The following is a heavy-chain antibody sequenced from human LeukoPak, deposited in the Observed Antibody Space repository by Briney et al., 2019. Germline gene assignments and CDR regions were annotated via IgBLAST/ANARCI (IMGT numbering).Heavy chain of an antibody. D-gene: IGHD2-8*01. J-gene: IGHJ6*02. Sequence: GASVKVSCKASGGTFSSYAISWVRQAPGQGLEWMGWISAYNGNTNYAQKLQGRVTMTTDTSTSTAYMELRSLRSDDTAVYYCARDVLMDLVYYYGMDVWGQGTTVTVSS. CDR2: ISAYNGNT. CDR1: GGTFSSYA. CDR3: ARDVLMDLVYYYGMDV. V-gene: IGHV1-18*01.